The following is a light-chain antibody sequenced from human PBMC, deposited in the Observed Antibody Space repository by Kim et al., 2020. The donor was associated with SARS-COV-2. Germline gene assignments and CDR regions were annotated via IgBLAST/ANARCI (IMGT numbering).Light chain of an antibody. Sequence: MTQSPATLSVSPGEIATLSCKASQSVGIDLAWYQQKLGQTPRLLIYEASIRATSTPARFSGSGSGTEFTLTISSLQPEDFAIYYCQQLSGWPPYTFGQGTKLEI. CDR1: QSVGID. CDR2: EAS. V-gene: IGKV3-15*01. CDR3: QQLSGWPPYT. J-gene: IGKJ2*01.